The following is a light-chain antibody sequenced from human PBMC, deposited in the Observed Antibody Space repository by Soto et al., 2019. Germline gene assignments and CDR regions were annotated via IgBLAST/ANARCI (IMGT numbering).Light chain of an antibody. J-gene: IGKJ5*01. Sequence: DIRMTQSPSSLSASVGDRVTITCGASQSISSYLNWYQQKKGKAPKLLIYAASSLQSGVPSRFSGSGSGTDFNLTISSLQTEDFATYYCQQSYSTPLTFGQGTRLEI. CDR3: QQSYSTPLT. CDR2: AAS. V-gene: IGKV1-39*01. CDR1: QSISSY.